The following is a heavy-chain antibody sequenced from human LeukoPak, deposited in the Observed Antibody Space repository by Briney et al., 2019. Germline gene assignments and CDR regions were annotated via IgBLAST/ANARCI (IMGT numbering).Heavy chain of an antibody. V-gene: IGHV1-2*02. CDR2: INPNSGGT. D-gene: IGHD5-12*01. CDR3: ARGGYSGYDWEGIVNDY. CDR1: GYTFTGYY. Sequence: ASVKVSFKASGYTFTGYYMHWVRQAPGQGLEWMGWINPNSGGTNYAQKFQGRVTMTRDTSISTAYMELSRLRSDDTAVYYCARGGYSGYDWEGIVNDYWGQGTLVTVSS. J-gene: IGHJ4*02.